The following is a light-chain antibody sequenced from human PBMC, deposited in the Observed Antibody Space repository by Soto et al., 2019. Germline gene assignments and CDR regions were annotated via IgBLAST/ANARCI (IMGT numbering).Light chain of an antibody. CDR2: EVS. CDR1: HSLLHSDGKTF. Sequence: DIVMTQTPLSLSVTPGQPASISCNSSHSLLHSDGKTFLYWFLKKPGQPPQLLIYEVSSRVSGVPDRFSGSGSGTDFTLKISRVEAEDVGVYYCMQSLQFPITFGRGTRLEIK. V-gene: IGKV2D-29*01. CDR3: MQSLQFPIT. J-gene: IGKJ5*01.